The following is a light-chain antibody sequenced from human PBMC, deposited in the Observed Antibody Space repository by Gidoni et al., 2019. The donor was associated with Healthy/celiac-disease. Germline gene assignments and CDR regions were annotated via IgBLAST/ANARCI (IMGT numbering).Light chain of an antibody. CDR1: QSVSSN. CDR3: QQYNNWPRWT. V-gene: IGKV3D-15*01. Sequence: EIVMTQSPATLSVSPGERATLSCRASQSVSSNLAWYQQKPGQAPRLLIYGASTRATGIPARFSGSGYGTEFTLTISSLQSEDFAVYYCQQYNNWPRWTFGQGTKVEIK. CDR2: GAS. J-gene: IGKJ1*01.